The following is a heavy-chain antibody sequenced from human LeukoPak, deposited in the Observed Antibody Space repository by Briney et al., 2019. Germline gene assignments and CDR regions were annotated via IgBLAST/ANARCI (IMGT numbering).Heavy chain of an antibody. CDR3: ASSSWQNDAFDI. Sequence: NPGGSLRLSCAASGFTFSSYSMNWVRQAPGKGLEWVSSISSSGSYIYYADSAKGRFTISRDNAKNSLYLQMNSLRAEDTAVYYCASSSWQNDAFDIWGQGTMVTVSS. V-gene: IGHV3-21*01. CDR1: GFTFSSYS. D-gene: IGHD6-13*01. CDR2: ISSSGSYI. J-gene: IGHJ3*02.